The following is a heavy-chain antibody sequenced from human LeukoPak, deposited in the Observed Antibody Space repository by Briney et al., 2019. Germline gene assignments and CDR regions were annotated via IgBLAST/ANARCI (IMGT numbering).Heavy chain of an antibody. Sequence: PGESLRLSCAASGFTFCACRMTWVRLAPGKGLEWVTIINEGGSLKYYVDSVKGRFTISRDNTKNSLYLQMSTLRVEDTAVYYCARVGKNGWDFDHWGQGTLVTVSS. CDR2: INEGGSLK. CDR3: ARVGKNGWDFDH. CDR1: GFTFCACR. J-gene: IGHJ5*02. V-gene: IGHV3-7*01. D-gene: IGHD6-19*01.